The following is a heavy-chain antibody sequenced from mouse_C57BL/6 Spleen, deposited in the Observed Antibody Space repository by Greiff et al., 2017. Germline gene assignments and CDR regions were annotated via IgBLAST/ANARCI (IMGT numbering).Heavy chain of an antibody. CDR2: LSSGGDYI. CDR1: GFTFSSYA. J-gene: IGHJ4*01. Sequence: EVHLVESGEGLVKPGGSLKLSCAASGFTFSSYAMSWVRQTPEKRLEWVAYLSSGGDYIYYADTVKGRFTISRDNARNTLYLQMSSLKSEDTAMYYCTRGAHYYAMDYWGQGTSVTVSS. CDR3: TRGAHYYAMDY. V-gene: IGHV5-9-1*02.